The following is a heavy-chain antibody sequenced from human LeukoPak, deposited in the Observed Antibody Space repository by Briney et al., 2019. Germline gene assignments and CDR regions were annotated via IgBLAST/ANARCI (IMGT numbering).Heavy chain of an antibody. CDR1: GVPPSTVV. Sequence: PGGSLRLSCAVSGVPPSTVVMPCVPQSPGQAREGVAVTSSYGSNIKPADSVKVLFTISRDNSKNTLYLQMNSLRADDTDVYYCAKDLGFEPWGQGTLVTVSS. V-gene: IGHV3-30*18. CDR2: TSSYGSNI. J-gene: IGHJ5*02. CDR3: AKDLGFEP.